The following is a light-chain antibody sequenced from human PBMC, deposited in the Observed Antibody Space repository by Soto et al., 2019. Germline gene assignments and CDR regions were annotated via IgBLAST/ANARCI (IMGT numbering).Light chain of an antibody. V-gene: IGKV3-20*01. Sequence: EIVLTQSPGTLSLSPGERATLSCRAIQSVCSSYLAWYQQKPGQAPRLLIYGASSRAPGIADRFSGSGAGTNFSLTISRLVPDEVAAYYCQQYGNCSPFTFGGGTKVEIK. CDR3: QQYGNCSPFT. CDR2: GAS. J-gene: IGKJ4*01. CDR1: QSVCSSY.